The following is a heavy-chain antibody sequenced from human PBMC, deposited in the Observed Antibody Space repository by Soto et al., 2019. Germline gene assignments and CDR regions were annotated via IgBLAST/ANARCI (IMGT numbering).Heavy chain of an antibody. CDR1: KFTFASYV. D-gene: IGHD3-22*01. V-gene: IGHV3-30*04. CDR3: AREMIPMIMGGMSAMDV. Sequence: QVQLVESGGGVVQPERSQRLSCTASKFTFASYVMHWVRQAPGEGLEWVALISFDGTNKYYADSVKGRFTISRDNSKNTMYRQMNRLRPEDTAVYYCAREMIPMIMGGMSAMDVWGQGTTVTVS. J-gene: IGHJ6*02. CDR2: ISFDGTNK.